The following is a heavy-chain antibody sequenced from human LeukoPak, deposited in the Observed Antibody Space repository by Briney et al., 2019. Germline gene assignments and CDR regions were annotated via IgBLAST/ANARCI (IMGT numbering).Heavy chain of an antibody. D-gene: IGHD3-10*01. CDR3: ARGTLWFGELDTFDC. Sequence: SETLSLTCTVSGGSISSYYWSWIRQPAGKGLEWIGRIYTSGSTNYNPSLKSRVTMSVDTSKNQFSLKLSSVTAADTAVYYCARGTLWFGELDTFDCWGQGTLVTVSS. CDR1: GGSISSYY. CDR2: IYTSGST. V-gene: IGHV4-4*07. J-gene: IGHJ4*02.